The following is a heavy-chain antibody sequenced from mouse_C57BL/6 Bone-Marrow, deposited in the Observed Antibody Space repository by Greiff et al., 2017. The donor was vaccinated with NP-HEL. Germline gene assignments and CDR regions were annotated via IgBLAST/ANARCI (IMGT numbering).Heavy chain of an antibody. J-gene: IGHJ4*01. V-gene: IGHV5-6*02. CDR2: ISSGGSYT. Sequence: DVMLVESGGDLVKPGGSLKLSCAASGFTFSSYGMSWVRQTPDKRLEWVATISSGGSYTYYPDSVKGRFTISRDNAKNTLYLQMSSLKSEDTAMYYCARLGPYAMDYWGQGTSVTVSS. CDR1: GFTFSSYG. CDR3: ARLGPYAMDY.